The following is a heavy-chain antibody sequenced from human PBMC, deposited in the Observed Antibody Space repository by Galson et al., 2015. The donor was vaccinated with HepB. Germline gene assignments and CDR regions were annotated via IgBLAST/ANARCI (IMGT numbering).Heavy chain of an antibody. Sequence: SETLSLTCTVSGGSISTSSYFWAWIRQPPGKGLEWVGRIYSSGSTNYNPSLESRVTLTADTSKNQFSLKLSSVTAADTAVYYCARGGDYSGSGSLHYWGQGTLVTVSS. D-gene: IGHD3-10*01. J-gene: IGHJ4*02. CDR1: GGSISTSSYF. CDR2: IYSSGST. CDR3: ARGGDYSGSGSLHY. V-gene: IGHV4-39*01.